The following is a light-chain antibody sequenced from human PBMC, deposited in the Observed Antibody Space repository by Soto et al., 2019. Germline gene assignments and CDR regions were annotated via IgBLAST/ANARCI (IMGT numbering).Light chain of an antibody. Sequence: DIVMTQSPLSLPVTPGEPASISCRSSQSLLHSNGYNYLDWYLQKPGQSPQLLIYLGSNRASGVXDXXSGSGSGTDFTLKISRGEAEDVGVYYCMQALQTPRTFGQGTKVEIK. CDR2: LGS. CDR1: QSLLHSNGYNY. V-gene: IGKV2-28*01. J-gene: IGKJ1*01. CDR3: MQALQTPRT.